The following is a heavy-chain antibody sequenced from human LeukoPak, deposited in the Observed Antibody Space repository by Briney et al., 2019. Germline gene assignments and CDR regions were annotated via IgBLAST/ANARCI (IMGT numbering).Heavy chain of an antibody. J-gene: IGHJ4*02. V-gene: IGHV1-18*01. CDR2: ISAYNGNT. D-gene: IGHD3-10*01. CDR1: GYTFTSYD. Sequence: ASVKVSCKASGYTFTSYDINWVRQATGQGLEWMGWISAYNGNTNYAQKLQGRVTMTTDTSTSTAYMELRSLRSDDTAVYYCARGSRGMVRGVIIDYWGQGTLVTVSS. CDR3: ARGSRGMVRGVIIDY.